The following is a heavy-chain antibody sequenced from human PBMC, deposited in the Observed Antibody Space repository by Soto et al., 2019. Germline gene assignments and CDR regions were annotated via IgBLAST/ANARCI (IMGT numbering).Heavy chain of an antibody. Sequence: VASVKVSCKSSGYTFTSYAMHWVRQAPGQRLEWMGWINAGNGNTKYSQKFQGRVTITRDTSASTAYMELSSLRSEDTAVYYCARSGDSSGLDAFDIWGQGTMVTVSS. CDR3: ARSGDSSGLDAFDI. D-gene: IGHD3-22*01. V-gene: IGHV1-3*01. J-gene: IGHJ3*02. CDR1: GYTFTSYA. CDR2: INAGNGNT.